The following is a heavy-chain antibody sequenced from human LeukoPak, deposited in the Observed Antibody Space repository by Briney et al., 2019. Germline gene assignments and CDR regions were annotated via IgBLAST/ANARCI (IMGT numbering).Heavy chain of an antibody. D-gene: IGHD6-19*01. CDR3: AGLTVAGIY. CDR2: IYSGGST. V-gene: IGHV3-66*01. Sequence: GGSLRLSCAASEFSVGSNYMTWVRQAPGKGLEWVSLIYSGGSTYYADSVKGRFTISRDNSKNTLYLQMNSLRAEDTAVYYCAGLTVAGIYWGQGTLVTVSS. CDR1: EFSVGSNY. J-gene: IGHJ4*02.